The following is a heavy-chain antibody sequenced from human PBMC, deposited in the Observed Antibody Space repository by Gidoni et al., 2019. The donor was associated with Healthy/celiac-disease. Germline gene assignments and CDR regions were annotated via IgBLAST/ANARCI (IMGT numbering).Heavy chain of an antibody. D-gene: IGHD1-26*01. CDR1: GGSISSYS. V-gene: IGHV4-59*08. CDR3: ARQEGGIYTPYYFDY. Sequence: QVQLQESGPGLVKPSETLSLTCTVSGGSISSYSWSLIRQPPGKGLEWIGYIHYSGSTNYNPSLKGRVTISVDTSKNQFSLKLSSVTAADTAVYYCARQEGGIYTPYYFDYWGQGTLVTVSS. J-gene: IGHJ4*02. CDR2: IHYSGST.